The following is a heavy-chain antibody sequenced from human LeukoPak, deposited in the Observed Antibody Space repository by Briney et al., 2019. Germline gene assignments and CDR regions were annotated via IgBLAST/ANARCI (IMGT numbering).Heavy chain of an antibody. V-gene: IGHV3-33*01. CDR2: TWYDGSNK. J-gene: IGHJ6*02. D-gene: IGHD2-15*01. CDR1: GFTFNTYG. Sequence: GGSLRLSCAASGFTFNTYGMHWVRQAPGRGLEWVAVTWYDGSNKYYADSVKGRFTISRDNSKNTLYLQMNSLRAEDTAVYYCATDRDCSGGNCYYHFYGMDVWGQGTTVTVSS. CDR3: ATDRDCSGGNCYYHFYGMDV.